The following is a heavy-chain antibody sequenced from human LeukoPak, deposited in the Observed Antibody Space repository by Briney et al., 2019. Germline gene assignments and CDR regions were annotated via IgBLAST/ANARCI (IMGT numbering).Heavy chain of an antibody. D-gene: IGHD1-26*01. CDR3: AKDLLGGSYHDY. Sequence: GASVKVSCKASGGTFSSYAISWVRQAPGQGLEWMGGIIPIFGTANYAQKFQGRVTITADKSTSTAYMELSSLRAEDTAVYYCAKDLLGGSYHDYWGQGTLVTVSS. CDR2: IIPIFGTA. J-gene: IGHJ4*02. V-gene: IGHV1-69*06. CDR1: GGTFSSYA.